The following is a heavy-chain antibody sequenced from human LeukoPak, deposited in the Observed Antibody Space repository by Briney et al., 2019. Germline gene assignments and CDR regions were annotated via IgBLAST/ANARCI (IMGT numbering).Heavy chain of an antibody. J-gene: IGHJ4*02. CDR3: GTPEHDSCDY. CDR2: VYPSGST. Sequence: SETLSLTCAVCGDSISNSNWWTGLRQPPGKGLRWIREVYPSGSTTYSPSLTSRVTISVDKSTHQSSPTPASVTAADTAVYFCGTPEHDSCDYWGQGTLVTVSS. V-gene: IGHV4-4*02. CDR1: GDSISNSNW. D-gene: IGHD2-2*01.